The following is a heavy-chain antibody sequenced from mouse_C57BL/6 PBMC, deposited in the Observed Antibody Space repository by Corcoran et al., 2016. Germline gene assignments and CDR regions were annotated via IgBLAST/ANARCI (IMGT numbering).Heavy chain of an antibody. CDR1: GYRITDHH. CDR3: ARRGLLRGAMDY. CDR2: INPNNGGT. Sequence: EVQLQQSGPELVKPGASEKITCKASGYRITDHHMDWVKQSHGKSLEWIGDINPNNGGTIYNQKFKGKATLTVDKSSSTAYMELRSLTSEDTAVYYCARRGLLRGAMDYWGQGTSVTVSS. V-gene: IGHV1-18*01. D-gene: IGHD2-3*01. J-gene: IGHJ4*01.